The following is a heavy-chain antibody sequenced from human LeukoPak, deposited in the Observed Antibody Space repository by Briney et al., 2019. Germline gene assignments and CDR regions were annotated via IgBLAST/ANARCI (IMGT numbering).Heavy chain of an antibody. Sequence: GGSLRLSCAASGINFRSSGMHWVRQAPGKGLEWVTFIQNDGSDKYYAASVKGRFTISRDNSKDTVYLHMASLRADDTALYYCAREGGRAVPGRFDQWGQGTLVTVSS. CDR2: IQNDGSDK. J-gene: IGHJ4*02. D-gene: IGHD6-13*01. CDR1: GINFRSSG. CDR3: AREGGRAVPGRFDQ. V-gene: IGHV3-30*02.